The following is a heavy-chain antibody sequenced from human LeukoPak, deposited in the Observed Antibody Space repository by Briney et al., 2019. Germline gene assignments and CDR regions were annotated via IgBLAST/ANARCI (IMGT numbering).Heavy chain of an antibody. CDR1: GFSLSTTGVG. D-gene: IGHD3-10*01. Sequence: CGPTVRNPTQTLTLTCTFSGFSLSTTGVGMGWIRQPPGRALEWLSLIYWNDDKRYNPSLKSRLTITKDTSKNQVVLTMTNMDPVDTATYYCAHSVRFGELKVHFDYWGQGTLVTVSS. J-gene: IGHJ4*02. CDR3: AHSVRFGELKVHFDY. CDR2: IYWNDDK. V-gene: IGHV2-5*01.